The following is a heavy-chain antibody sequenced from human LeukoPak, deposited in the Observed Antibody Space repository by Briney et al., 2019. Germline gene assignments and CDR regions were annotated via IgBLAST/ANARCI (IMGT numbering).Heavy chain of an antibody. CDR1: GFSFSSYT. J-gene: IGHJ4*02. Sequence: GGSLRLSCAASGFSFSSYTMNWVRQVPGKGLEWVSTITGATYYADSVKGRFVIFRDNSKNTLYLHMEVLRVEDTALYYWARKAVWTGIPFFDLWGRAVLATVSS. CDR2: ITGAT. D-gene: IGHD3/OR15-3a*01. CDR3: ARKAVWTGIPFFDL. V-gene: IGHV3-23*01.